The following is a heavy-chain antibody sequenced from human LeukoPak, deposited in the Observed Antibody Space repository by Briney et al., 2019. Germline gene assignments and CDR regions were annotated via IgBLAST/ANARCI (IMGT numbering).Heavy chain of an antibody. CDR2: INHSGST. CDR3: AIRWRQKDDAFDI. D-gene: IGHD5-24*01. Sequence: PSETLSLTCAVYGGSFSGYYWSWIRQPPGKGLEWIGEINHSGSTNYNPSLKSRVTISVDTSKNQFSLKLSSVTAADTAVYYCAIRWRQKDDAFDIWGQGTMVTVSS. J-gene: IGHJ3*02. CDR1: GGSFSGYY. V-gene: IGHV4-34*01.